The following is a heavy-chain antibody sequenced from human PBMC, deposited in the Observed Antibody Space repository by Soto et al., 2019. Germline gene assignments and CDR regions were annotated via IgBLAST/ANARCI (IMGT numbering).Heavy chain of an antibody. CDR2: SSAYNGNT. J-gene: IGHJ4*02. D-gene: IGHD3-22*01. Sequence: QVQLVQSGAEVKKPGASVKVSCKASGYTFTSYGISWVRQAPGQGLEWMGWSSAYNGNTNYAQKLQGRFTMTTDTSTSTAYMERRSLRSDDTAVYYCARTQGVYNSSGPHYWGQGTLVTVSS. V-gene: IGHV1-18*01. CDR3: ARTQGVYNSSGPHY. CDR1: GYTFTSYG.